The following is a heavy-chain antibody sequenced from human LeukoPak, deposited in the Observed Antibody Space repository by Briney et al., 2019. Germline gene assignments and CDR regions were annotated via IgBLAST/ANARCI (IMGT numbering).Heavy chain of an antibody. J-gene: IGHJ4*02. V-gene: IGHV3-30-3*01. CDR3: ARNDYGEYYFDY. D-gene: IGHD4/OR15-4a*01. CDR1: GLTFSRYA. Sequence: GESLKISCAAPGLTFSRYAMHWVRQAPGKGLEWVSVISKDGNSVRYADSVRGRFIISRDNYKNTLYLQMDSLTVDDTAIYYCARNDYGEYYFDYWGLGTLVTVSS. CDR2: ISKDGNSV.